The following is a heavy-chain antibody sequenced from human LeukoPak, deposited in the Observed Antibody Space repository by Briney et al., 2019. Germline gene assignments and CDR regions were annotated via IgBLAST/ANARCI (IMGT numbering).Heavy chain of an antibody. Sequence: ASVKVSCKASGGTFSSYAISWVRQAPGQGFEWMGRIIPILGIANYAQKFQGRVTITADKSTSTAYMELSSLRSEDTAVYYCARDWSWRGYYDSSGYSGHDAFDIWGQGTMVTVSS. J-gene: IGHJ3*02. CDR1: GGTFSSYA. CDR2: IIPILGIA. CDR3: ARDWSWRGYYDSSGYSGHDAFDI. V-gene: IGHV1-69*04. D-gene: IGHD3-22*01.